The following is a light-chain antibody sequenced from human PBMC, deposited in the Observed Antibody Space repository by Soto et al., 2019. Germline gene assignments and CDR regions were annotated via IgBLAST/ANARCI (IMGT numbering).Light chain of an antibody. CDR3: EAWDDSLNGRV. Sequence: QSALTQPPSASGTPGQRVTISCSGSSSNIGSNTVNWYQHFPGTAPKLLIYSNNQRPSGVPDRFSGSKSGTSASLAISGLQSEDEADYYCEAWDDSLNGRVFGGGTKVTVL. CDR2: SNN. J-gene: IGLJ2*01. CDR1: SSNIGSNT. V-gene: IGLV1-44*01.